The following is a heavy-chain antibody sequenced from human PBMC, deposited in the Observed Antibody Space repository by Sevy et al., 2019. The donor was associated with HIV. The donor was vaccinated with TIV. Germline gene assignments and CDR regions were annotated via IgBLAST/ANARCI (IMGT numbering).Heavy chain of an antibody. Sequence: SETLSLTCTVSDGSISSYYWSWIRQPPGKGLEWIGSIYNSGSTNKNPSLKRRVTVSVDTSKNQFSLKLSSVTAADTAVYYCARHVHYGSGSYSYFDYWGQGTLVTVSS. CDR3: ARHVHYGSGSYSYFDY. CDR2: IYNSGST. D-gene: IGHD3-10*01. V-gene: IGHV4-59*08. CDR1: DGSISSYY. J-gene: IGHJ4*02.